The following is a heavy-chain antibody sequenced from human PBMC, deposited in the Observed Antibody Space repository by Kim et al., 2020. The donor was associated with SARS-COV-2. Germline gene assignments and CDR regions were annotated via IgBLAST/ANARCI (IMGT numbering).Heavy chain of an antibody. V-gene: IGHV4-59*08. Sequence: SETLSLTCTVSGGSITSYYWSWIRQPPGKGLEWIGYIYYTGSTNYNPSLKSRVTISVDTSKNQFSLKLSSVIAADTTVYYCARRRDGYNSNFDYWGQGTL. D-gene: IGHD5-12*01. CDR3: ARRRDGYNSNFDY. J-gene: IGHJ4*02. CDR1: GGSITSYY. CDR2: IYYTGST.